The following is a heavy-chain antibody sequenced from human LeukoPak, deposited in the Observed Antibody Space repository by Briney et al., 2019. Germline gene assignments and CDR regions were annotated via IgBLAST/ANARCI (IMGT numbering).Heavy chain of an antibody. CDR1: GYSFTSYW. V-gene: IGHV5-51*01. D-gene: IGHD2-2*01. Sequence: GESLQISCKGSGYSFTSYWIGWVRQMPGKGLEWMGIIYPGDSDTRYSPSFQGQVTISADKSISTAYLQWSSLKASDTAMYYCARSGDIVVVPAAPPDAFDIWGQGTMVTVSS. J-gene: IGHJ3*02. CDR3: ARSGDIVVVPAAPPDAFDI. CDR2: IYPGDSDT.